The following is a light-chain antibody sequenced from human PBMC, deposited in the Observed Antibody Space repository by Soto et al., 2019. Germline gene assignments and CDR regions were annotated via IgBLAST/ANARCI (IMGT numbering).Light chain of an antibody. CDR1: TANIGTNT. Sequence: QSVLTQPPSASGTPGQRVTISCSGSTANIGTNTVNWFQHLPGSAPKLLIYTNDQRPSGVPDRFSGSRSGTSASLAISGLQSEDEADYYCATWDDSVYVFGTGTKVIVL. CDR3: ATWDDSVYV. V-gene: IGLV1-44*01. J-gene: IGLJ1*01. CDR2: TND.